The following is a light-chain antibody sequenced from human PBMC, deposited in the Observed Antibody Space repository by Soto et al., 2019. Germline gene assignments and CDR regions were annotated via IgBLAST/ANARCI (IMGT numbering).Light chain of an antibody. CDR2: DVT. J-gene: IGLJ1*01. CDR1: ISNIGSNP. V-gene: IGLV1-44*01. CDR3: CSYAGTYSFV. Sequence: QSVLTQPPSASGTPGQRVTISCSGGISNIGSNPVYWHQHLPGTAPKLMIYDVTKRPSGVPDRFSGSKSASTASLTISGLQAEDEADYYCCSYAGTYSFVFGTGTQLTVL.